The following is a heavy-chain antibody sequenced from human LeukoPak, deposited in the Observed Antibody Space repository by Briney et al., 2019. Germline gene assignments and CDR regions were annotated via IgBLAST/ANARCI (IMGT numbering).Heavy chain of an antibody. J-gene: IGHJ4*02. CDR1: GFSVSGYW. Sequence: GGSLRLSCAVSGFSVSGYWMTWVRQAPGKGLEWVANIKQDGSEKNYVDSVKGRFNISRDNAENSLFLQMNSLRVEDTAVYYCAREWQGGIAAAGTRIEGDYWGQGTLVAVSS. CDR3: AREWQGGIAAAGTRIEGDY. D-gene: IGHD6-13*01. V-gene: IGHV3-7*01. CDR2: IKQDGSEK.